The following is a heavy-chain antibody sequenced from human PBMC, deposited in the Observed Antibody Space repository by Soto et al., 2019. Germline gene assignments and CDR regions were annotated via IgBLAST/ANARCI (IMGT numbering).Heavy chain of an antibody. CDR1: GYSFTSYW. CDR3: ARQTAAGLSYYYYYYMDV. Sequence: GGSLRLSCKGSGYSFTSYWIGWVRQMPGKGLEWMGIIYPGDSDTRYSPSFQGQVTISADKSISTAYLQWSSLKASDTAMYYCARQTAAGLSYYYYYYMDVWGKGTTVTVSS. J-gene: IGHJ6*03. V-gene: IGHV5-51*01. CDR2: IYPGDSDT. D-gene: IGHD6-13*01.